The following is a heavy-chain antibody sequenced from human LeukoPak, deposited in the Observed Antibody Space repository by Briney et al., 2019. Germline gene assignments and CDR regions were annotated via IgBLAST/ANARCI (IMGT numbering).Heavy chain of an antibody. CDR1: GFTFSSYE. J-gene: IGHJ6*02. D-gene: IGHD6-13*01. CDR2: ISSSGSTI. CDR3: ARGKYSSSWYVQDYYYGMDV. Sequence: GGSLRLSCAASGFTFSSYEMNWVRQAPGKGLEWVSYISSSGSTIYYADSVKGRFTISRDNAKNSLYLQMNSLRAEDTAVYYCARGKYSSSWYVQDYYYGMDVWGQGTTVTVSS. V-gene: IGHV3-48*03.